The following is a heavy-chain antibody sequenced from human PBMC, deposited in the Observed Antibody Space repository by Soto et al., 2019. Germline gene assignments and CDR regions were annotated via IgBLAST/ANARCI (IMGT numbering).Heavy chain of an antibody. J-gene: IGHJ6*02. CDR2: IYYSGST. CDR3: ARDLITNNYGGGGMDV. Sequence: SETLSLTCTVSGGSISSGDYYWSWIRQPPGKGLEWIGYIYYSGSTYYRSKWYIDYAVSVKSRVTINVDTSKNQFSLQLNSVTPEDTAVYYCARDLITNNYGGGGMDVWDQGTTVTVSS. V-gene: IGHV4-30-4*01. CDR1: GGSISSGDYY. D-gene: IGHD4-17*01.